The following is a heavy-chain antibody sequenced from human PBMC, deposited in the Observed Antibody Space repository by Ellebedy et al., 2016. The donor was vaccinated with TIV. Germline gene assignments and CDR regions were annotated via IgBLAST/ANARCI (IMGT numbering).Heavy chain of an antibody. D-gene: IGHD3-9*01. CDR3: TVGYDIAFDY. CDR2: IRSKAYGGTT. Sequence: GESLKISCTASGFTFGDYAMSWVRQAPGKGLEWVGFIRSKAYGGTTEYAASVKGRFTISRDDSKSIAYLQMNSLKTEDTAVYYCTVGYDIAFDYWGQGTLVTVSS. J-gene: IGHJ4*02. CDR1: GFTFGDYA. V-gene: IGHV3-49*04.